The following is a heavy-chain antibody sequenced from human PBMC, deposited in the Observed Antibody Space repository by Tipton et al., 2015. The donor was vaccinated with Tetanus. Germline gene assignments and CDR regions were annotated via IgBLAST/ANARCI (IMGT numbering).Heavy chain of an antibody. CDR1: GGSVSSGSYY. D-gene: IGHD1-26*01. CDR3: ARGDGYHYYYHMDV. Sequence: SGGSVSSGSYYWSWIRQPPGKGLEWIGYFFYSGSTNYNPSLKSRVSMAVGTSKNQLSLQLRSVTAADTAVYYCARGDGYHYYYHMDVWGRGTTVTVSS. J-gene: IGHJ6*04. V-gene: IGHV4-61*01. CDR2: FFYSGST.